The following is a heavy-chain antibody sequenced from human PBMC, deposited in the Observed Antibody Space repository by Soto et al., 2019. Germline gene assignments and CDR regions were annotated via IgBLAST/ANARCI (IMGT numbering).Heavy chain of an antibody. D-gene: IGHD4-17*01. CDR1: GLPHSSFA. CDR3: AKDAVYGDGLWLTDH. CDR2: IYGSGGGI. Sequence: RGSLRLSCTASGLPHSSFAMMWVRQAPGKGLECVSGIYGSGGGIEYADSVKGRFSISRDNSKNTVYLQMTDLRADDTAVYYCAKDAVYGDGLWLTDHWGQGTQVTVSS. V-gene: IGHV3-23*01. J-gene: IGHJ4*02.